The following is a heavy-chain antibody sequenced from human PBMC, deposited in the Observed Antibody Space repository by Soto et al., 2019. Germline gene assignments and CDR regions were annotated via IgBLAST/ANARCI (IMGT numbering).Heavy chain of an antibody. CDR3: ARDDNPEY. D-gene: IGHD1-20*01. V-gene: IGHV3-74*01. Sequence: DVQLVESGGGLVQPGGSLRLSCAASGFTFNTYWMHSVRQAPGKVLIWVSRLNGDGSTIDYADSVKGRFTMSRDNAKSTVYLRMHSLRAEDTAVYYCARDDNPEYWGQGTLVTVSS. J-gene: IGHJ4*02. CDR2: LNGDGSTI. CDR1: GFTFNTYW.